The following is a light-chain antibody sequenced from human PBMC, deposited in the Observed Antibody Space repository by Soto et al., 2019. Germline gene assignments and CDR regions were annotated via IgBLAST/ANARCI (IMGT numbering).Light chain of an antibody. CDR3: QQSYSQPPS. V-gene: IGKV3-20*01. CDR1: QSVSSSY. Sequence: EMGVTHSPDTLCLSRFDTATISFRASQSVSSSYLAWYQQKPGQAPRLLIYGASSRATGIPDRFSGSGSGTDFTLTISRLQPEDFATYYCQQSYSQPPSFGEGTRLEIK. CDR2: GAS. J-gene: IGKJ5*01.